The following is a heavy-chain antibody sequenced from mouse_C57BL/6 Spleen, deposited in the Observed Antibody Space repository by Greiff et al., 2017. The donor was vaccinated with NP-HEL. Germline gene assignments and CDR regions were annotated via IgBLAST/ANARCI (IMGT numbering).Heavy chain of an antibody. CDR1: GFTFSSYA. J-gene: IGHJ2*01. V-gene: IGHV5-4*01. D-gene: IGHD1-1*01. CDR2: ISDGGSYT. Sequence: EVKVVESGGGLVKPGGSLKLSCAASGFTFSSYAMSWVRQTPEKRLEWVATISDGGSYTYYPDNVKGRFTISRDNAKNNMYLQMSDVKSEDTAMYYCAREVGGSSYFDYWGQGTTLTVSS. CDR3: AREVGGSSYFDY.